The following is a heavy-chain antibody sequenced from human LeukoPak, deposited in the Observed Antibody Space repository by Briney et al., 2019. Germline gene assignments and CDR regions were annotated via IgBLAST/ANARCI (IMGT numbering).Heavy chain of an antibody. D-gene: IGHD6-19*01. V-gene: IGHV3-30*02. CDR2: IRYDGSNK. CDR3: AKDLVAGSGLFFDY. J-gene: IGHJ4*02. CDR1: GYTLTELS. Sequence: SCKVSGYTLTELSMHWVRQAPGKGLEWVAFIRYDGSNKYYADSVKGRFTISRDNSKNTLYLQMNSLRAEDTAVYYCAKDLVAGSGLFFDYWGQGTLVTVSS.